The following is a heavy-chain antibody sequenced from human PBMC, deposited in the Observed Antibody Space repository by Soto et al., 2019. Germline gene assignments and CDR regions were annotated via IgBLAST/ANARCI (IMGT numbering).Heavy chain of an antibody. Sequence: QVQLVQSGAEVKKPGSSVKVSCKASGGTFSSYAISWVRQAPGQGLEWMGGIIPIFGTANYAQKFQGRVTITADESTRTAYMELSSLRYEDTAVYYCARGPFTYYSSGWYSWFDPWGQGTLVTVSS. CDR3: ARGPFTYYSSGWYSWFDP. CDR2: IIPIFGTA. V-gene: IGHV1-69*01. D-gene: IGHD6-19*01. J-gene: IGHJ5*02. CDR1: GGTFSSYA.